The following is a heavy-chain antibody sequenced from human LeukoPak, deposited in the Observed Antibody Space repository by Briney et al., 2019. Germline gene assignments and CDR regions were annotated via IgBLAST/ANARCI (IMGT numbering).Heavy chain of an antibody. CDR1: GGTFSSYA. D-gene: IGHD4-23*01. CDR3: ARDRHDYGGKVSIDY. V-gene: IGHV1-69*04. CDR2: IIPIFGIA. J-gene: IGHJ4*02. Sequence: ASVKVSCKASGGTFSSYAISWVRQAPGQGLEWMGRIIPIFGIANYAQKFQDRVTITADKSTSTAYMELSSLRSEDTAVYYCARDRHDYGGKVSIDYWGQGTLVTVSS.